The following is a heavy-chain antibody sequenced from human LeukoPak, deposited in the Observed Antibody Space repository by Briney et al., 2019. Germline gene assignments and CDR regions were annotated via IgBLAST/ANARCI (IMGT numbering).Heavy chain of an antibody. V-gene: IGHV4-31*03. CDR2: IYYSGST. D-gene: IGHD3-3*01. J-gene: IGHJ5*02. Sequence: PSETLSLTCTVSGGSISSGGYYWSWIRQHPGKGLEWIGYIYYSGSTYYNPSLKSRVTISVDTSKNQFSLKLSSVTAADTAVYYCARVGYYDFWSGYYTSPHLNWFDPWGQGTLATVSS. CDR3: ARVGYYDFWSGYYTSPHLNWFDP. CDR1: GGSISSGGYY.